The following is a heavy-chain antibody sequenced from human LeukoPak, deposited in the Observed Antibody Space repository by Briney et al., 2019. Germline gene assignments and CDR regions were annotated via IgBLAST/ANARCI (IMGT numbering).Heavy chain of an antibody. D-gene: IGHD5-12*01. V-gene: IGHV4-34*01. CDR1: GGSFSGYH. J-gene: IGHJ4*02. Sequence: NPSETLSLTCAVYGGSFSGYHWNWIRQPPGKGLEWIGQINHSENTNYNPSLKSRVTISVDTSKNQFSLKLSSVTAADTAVYYCARAGARAGSDYDYWSYWGQGTLVTVSS. CDR3: ARAGARAGSDYDYWSY. CDR2: INHSENT.